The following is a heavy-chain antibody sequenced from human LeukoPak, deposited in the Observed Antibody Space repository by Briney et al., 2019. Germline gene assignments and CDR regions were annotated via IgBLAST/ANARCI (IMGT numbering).Heavy chain of an antibody. D-gene: IGHD3-9*01. V-gene: IGHV4-39*01. J-gene: IGHJ4*02. Sequence: SETLSLTCSVSGGSISSSSYFWGWIRQPPGKGLEWIASVHYSGSTYYNPSLKSRVTISVDTSKNQFSLKLSSVTAAGTAVYYCARRSWSYFDWLLRYYFDYWGQGTLVTVSS. CDR1: GGSISSSSYF. CDR3: ARRSWSYFDWLLRYYFDY. CDR2: VHYSGST.